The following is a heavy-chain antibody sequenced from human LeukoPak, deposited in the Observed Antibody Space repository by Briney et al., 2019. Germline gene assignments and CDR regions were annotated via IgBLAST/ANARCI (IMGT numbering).Heavy chain of an antibody. CDR1: GGSFSGYY. Sequence: PSETLSLTCAVYGGSFSGYYWSWIRQPPGKGLEWIGEINHSGSTNYNPSLKSRVTISVDTSKNQFSLKLSSVTAADTAVYYCARARGYSFSSWFDPWGRGTLVTVSS. D-gene: IGHD5-18*01. V-gene: IGHV4-34*01. CDR3: ARARGYSFSSWFDP. CDR2: INHSGST. J-gene: IGHJ5*02.